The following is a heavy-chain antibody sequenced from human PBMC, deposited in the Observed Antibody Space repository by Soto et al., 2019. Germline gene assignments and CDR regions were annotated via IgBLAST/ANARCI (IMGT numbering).Heavy chain of an antibody. CDR3: ARGIGELPDLDYYYGMDV. V-gene: IGHV3-33*01. CDR2: IWYDGSNK. Sequence: GGSLRLSCAASGFTFSSYGMHWVRQAPGKGLEWVAVIWYDGSNKYYADSVKGRFTISRDNSKNTLYLQMNSLRAEDAAVYDCARGIGELPDLDYYYGMDVWGQGTTVTVSS. CDR1: GFTFSSYG. J-gene: IGHJ6*02. D-gene: IGHD3-10*01.